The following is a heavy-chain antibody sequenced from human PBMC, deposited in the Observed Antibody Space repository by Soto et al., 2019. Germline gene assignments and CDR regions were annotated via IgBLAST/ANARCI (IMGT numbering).Heavy chain of an antibody. CDR1: GGAIGGYY. CDR2: VSYSGST. CDR3: ARHGSDSGWFFFDX. Sequence: SETLSLTCSLSGGAIGGYYWSWIRQPPGKALEWLVYVSYSGSTDYHPSLKSRVSISIDTSKKQFSLKMISVTAADTAVYYCARHGSDSGWFFFDXWGQGALVTVSX. V-gene: IGHV4-59*08. J-gene: IGHJ5*02. D-gene: IGHD6-19*01.